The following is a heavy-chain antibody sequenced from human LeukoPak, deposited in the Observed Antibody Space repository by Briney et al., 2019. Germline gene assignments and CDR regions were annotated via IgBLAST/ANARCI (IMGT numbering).Heavy chain of an antibody. CDR2: ILSSGAYT. Sequence: AGGSLRLSCAASGFTFSSYAMSWVRQAPGKGLEWVSSILSSGAYTYYADSLKGRFTISRDNAKNSLYLQMNSLRAEDTAVYYCVTRGWADYYYYMDVWGKGTTVTVSS. CDR3: VTRGWADYYYYMDV. CDR1: GFTFSSYA. V-gene: IGHV3-21*06. J-gene: IGHJ6*03. D-gene: IGHD6-19*01.